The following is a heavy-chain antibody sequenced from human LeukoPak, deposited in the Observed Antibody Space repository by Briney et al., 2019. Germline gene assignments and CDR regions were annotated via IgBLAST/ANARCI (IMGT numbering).Heavy chain of an antibody. CDR3: ATHYGSGSYSFDY. Sequence: GGSLRLSCAVSGFTFSSYWMHWVRQAPGKGLVWVSRINSDGSSTTYADSVKGRFTISRDNAKNTLYLQMNSLRAEDTAVYYCATHYGSGSYSFDYWGQGTLVTVSS. V-gene: IGHV3-74*01. D-gene: IGHD3-10*01. CDR1: GFTFSSYW. J-gene: IGHJ4*02. CDR2: INSDGSST.